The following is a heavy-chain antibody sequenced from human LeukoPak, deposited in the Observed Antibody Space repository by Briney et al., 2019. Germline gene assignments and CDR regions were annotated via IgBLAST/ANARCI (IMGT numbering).Heavy chain of an antibody. D-gene: IGHD3-10*01. CDR1: GFTFSSYA. CDR3: ARTLSPYYYGSGPPGE. Sequence: GGSLRLSCAASGFTFSSYAMHWVRQAPGKGLEWVAVISYDGSNKYYADSVKGRFTISRDNSKNTLYLQMNSLRAEDTAVYYCARTLSPYYYGSGPPGEWGQGTLVTVSS. CDR2: ISYDGSNK. V-gene: IGHV3-30*04. J-gene: IGHJ4*02.